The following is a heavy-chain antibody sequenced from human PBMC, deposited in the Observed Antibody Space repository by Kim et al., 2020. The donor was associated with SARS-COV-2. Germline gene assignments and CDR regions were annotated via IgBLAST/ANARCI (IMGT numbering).Heavy chain of an antibody. Sequence: SETLSLTCTVSGGSISSGGYYWSWIRQHPGKGLEWIGYIYYSGSTYYNPSLKSRVTISVDTSKNQFSLKLSSETAADTAVYYCAREIPRMVRGVRSLGLDPWGQGTLVTVSS. J-gene: IGHJ5*02. CDR2: IYYSGST. D-gene: IGHD3-10*01. CDR1: GGSISSGGYY. CDR3: AREIPRMVRGVRSLGLDP. V-gene: IGHV4-31*03.